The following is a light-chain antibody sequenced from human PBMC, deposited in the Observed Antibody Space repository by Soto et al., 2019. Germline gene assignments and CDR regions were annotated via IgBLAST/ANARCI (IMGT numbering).Light chain of an antibody. Sequence: EIVLTQSPGTLSLSPGERATLSCRASQSVSSSYLAWYQRKPGQAPRLLIYGASSRATGIPDRFSGSGSGTDFTLTISRLEPEDFAVYYCQQYGSSPLAFGPGTKVD. CDR1: QSVSSSY. CDR3: QQYGSSPLA. V-gene: IGKV3-20*01. CDR2: GAS. J-gene: IGKJ3*01.